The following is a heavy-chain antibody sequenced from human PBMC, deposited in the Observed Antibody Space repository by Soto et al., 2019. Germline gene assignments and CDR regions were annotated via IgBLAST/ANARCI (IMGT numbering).Heavy chain of an antibody. CDR3: AKDRRYSSSWYGGSPDY. D-gene: IGHD6-13*01. CDR1: GFTFSSYG. CDR2: ISYDGSNK. Sequence: GGSLRLSCAASGFTFSSYGMHWVRQAPGKGLEWVAVISYDGSNKYYADSVKGRFTISRDNSKNTLYLQMNSLRAEDTAVYYCAKDRRYSSSWYGGSPDYWGQGTLVTVSS. V-gene: IGHV3-30*18. J-gene: IGHJ4*02.